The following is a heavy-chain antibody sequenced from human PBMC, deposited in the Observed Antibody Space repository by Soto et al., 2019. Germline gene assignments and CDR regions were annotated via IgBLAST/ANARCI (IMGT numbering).Heavy chain of an antibody. CDR2: IYYGGNK. D-gene: IGHD4-17*01. Sequence: QAQLQESGPGLVKPSEALSLTCTVSGGSITNYYWSWIRQSPGKGLEWIGYIYYGGNKNYNPSLSSRVTMSLDTSKNELTLKLDSVTAADTAVYYCARWGRDGDYMTNCYFDLWGRGILITVSS. CDR1: GGSITNYY. CDR3: ARWGRDGDYMTNCYFDL. J-gene: IGHJ2*01. V-gene: IGHV4-59*08.